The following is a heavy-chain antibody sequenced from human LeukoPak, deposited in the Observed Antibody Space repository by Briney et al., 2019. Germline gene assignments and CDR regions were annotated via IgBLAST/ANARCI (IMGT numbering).Heavy chain of an antibody. V-gene: IGHV5-51*01. J-gene: IGHJ4*02. CDR1: GYRFTSYW. D-gene: IGHD6-13*01. CDR2: IYPGDSDT. CDR3: ARYSSSWLGPIDY. Sequence: GESLQISCKGSGYRFTSYWIGWVRQMPGKGLEWMGIIYPGDSDTRYSPSFQGQVTISADKSISTAYLQWSSLKASDTAMYYCARYSSSWLGPIDYWGQGTLVTVSS.